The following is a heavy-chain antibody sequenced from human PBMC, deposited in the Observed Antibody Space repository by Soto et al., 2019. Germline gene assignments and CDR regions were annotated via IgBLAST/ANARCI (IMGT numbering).Heavy chain of an antibody. D-gene: IGHD6-13*01. V-gene: IGHV4-39*01. Sequence: PSETLSLTCTVSGGSLSSSSYYWGWIRQPPGKGLEWIGSIYYSGSTYYNPSLKSRVTISVDTSKNQFSLKLSSVTAADTAVYYCARHRADVIAAADTLHWFDPWGQGTLDTVSS. J-gene: IGHJ5*02. CDR3: ARHRADVIAAADTLHWFDP. CDR2: IYYSGST. CDR1: GGSLSSSSYY.